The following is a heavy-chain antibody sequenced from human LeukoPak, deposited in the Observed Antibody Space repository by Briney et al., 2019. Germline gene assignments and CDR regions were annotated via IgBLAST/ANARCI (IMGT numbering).Heavy chain of an antibody. V-gene: IGHV4-34*01. Sequence: PSETLSLTCAVYGGSFSGYYWSWIRQPPGKGLEWIGEINHSGSTNYNPSLKSRVTIPVDTSKNQFSLKLSSVTAADTAVYYCATTTIYSSGWYVGYWGQGTLVTVSS. J-gene: IGHJ4*02. CDR2: INHSGST. D-gene: IGHD6-19*01. CDR3: ATTTIYSSGWYVGY. CDR1: GGSFSGYY.